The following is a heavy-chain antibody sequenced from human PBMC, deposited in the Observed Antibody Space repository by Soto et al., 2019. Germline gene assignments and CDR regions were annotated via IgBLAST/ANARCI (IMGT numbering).Heavy chain of an antibody. CDR1: GFTFTRYS. CDR3: ARESEDLTSNFDY. CDR2: ISSTTNYI. J-gene: IGHJ4*02. Sequence: GGSLRLSXAASGFTFTRYSMNWVRQAPGKGLEWVSSISSTTNYIYYGDSMKGRFTISRDNAKNSLYLEMNSLRAGDTAVYYCARESEDLTSNFDYWGQGTLVTVSS. V-gene: IGHV3-21*06.